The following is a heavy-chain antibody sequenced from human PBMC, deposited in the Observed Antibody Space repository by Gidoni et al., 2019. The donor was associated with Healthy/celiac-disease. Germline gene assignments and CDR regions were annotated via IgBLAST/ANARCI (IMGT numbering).Heavy chain of an antibody. J-gene: IGHJ2*01. CDR1: GFTFSSYG. D-gene: IGHD3-9*01. Sequence: QVQLVESGGGVVQPGRSLRLSCAASGFTFSSYGMHWVRQAPGKGLEWVAVIWYDGSNKYYADSVKGRFTISRDNSKNTLYLQMNSLRAEDTAVYYCARDAPYDTYWYFDLWGRGTLVTVSS. CDR3: ARDAPYDTYWYFDL. V-gene: IGHV3-33*01. CDR2: IWYDGSNK.